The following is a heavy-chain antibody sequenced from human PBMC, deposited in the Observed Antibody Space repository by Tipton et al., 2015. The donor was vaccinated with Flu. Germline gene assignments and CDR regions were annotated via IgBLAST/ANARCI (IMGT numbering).Heavy chain of an antibody. CDR2: IYTSGST. D-gene: IGHD6-6*01. CDR3: ARVVPRAGDAFDI. J-gene: IGHJ3*02. CDR1: VGSISSYY. Sequence: TLSHTCTVSVGSISSYYWSWIRQPAGKGLEWIGRIYTSGSTNYNPSLKSRVTMSVDTSKNQFSLKLSSVTAADTAVYYCARVVPRAGDAFDIWGQGTMVTVSS. V-gene: IGHV4-4*07.